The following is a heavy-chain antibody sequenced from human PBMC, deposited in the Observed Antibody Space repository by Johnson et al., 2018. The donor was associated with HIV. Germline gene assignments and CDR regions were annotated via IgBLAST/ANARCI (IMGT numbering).Heavy chain of an antibody. V-gene: IGHV3-74*02. D-gene: IGHD4-23*01. CDR2: INSDGSST. J-gene: IGHJ3*02. Sequence: VQLVESGGGLVRPGGSLRLSCAASGFPVSGDYMSWVRQTPRKGLEWVSRINSDGSSTSYADSVKGRFTISRDNAKNTLYLQMNSLRAEDTAVYYCARDDYGGLDAFDIWGQGTMVTVSS. CDR3: ARDDYGGLDAFDI. CDR1: GFPVSGDY.